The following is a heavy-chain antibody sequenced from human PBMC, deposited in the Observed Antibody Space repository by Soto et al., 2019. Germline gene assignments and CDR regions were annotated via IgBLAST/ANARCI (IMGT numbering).Heavy chain of an antibody. Sequence: GGSLRLSCAASGFTFSSYAMSWVRQAPGKGLEWVSAISGSGGSTYYADSVKGRFTISRDNSKNTLYLQMNSLRAEDTAVYYCANKGSWELRGFDYWGQGTLVTVSS. D-gene: IGHD1-26*01. CDR1: GFTFSSYA. V-gene: IGHV3-23*01. CDR2: ISGSGGST. CDR3: ANKGSWELRGFDY. J-gene: IGHJ4*02.